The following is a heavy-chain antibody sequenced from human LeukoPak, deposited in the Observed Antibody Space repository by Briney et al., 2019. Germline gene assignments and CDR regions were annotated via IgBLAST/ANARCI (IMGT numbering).Heavy chain of an antibody. Sequence: GGSLRLSCAASGFTFSSYAMSWVRQAPGKGLEWVSAISGSGGSTYYADSVKGRFTISRDNSKNTLYLQMNSLRAEDTAVYYCAKDKGSGNPSFPLPGTPDYWGQGTLVTVSS. V-gene: IGHV3-23*01. CDR3: AKDKGSGNPSFPLPGTPDY. J-gene: IGHJ4*02. D-gene: IGHD3-10*01. CDR2: ISGSGGST. CDR1: GFTFSSYA.